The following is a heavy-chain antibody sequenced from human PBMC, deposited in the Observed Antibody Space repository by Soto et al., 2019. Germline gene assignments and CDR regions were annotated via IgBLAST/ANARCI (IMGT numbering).Heavy chain of an antibody. J-gene: IGHJ3*02. D-gene: IGHD2-2*01. V-gene: IGHV3-23*01. CDR3: AKRIVVVPAAMPPGRDDAFDI. CDR2: ISGSGGST. CDR1: GFTFSSYA. Sequence: EVQLLESGGGLVQPGGSLRLSCAASGFTFSSYAMSWVRQAPGKGLEWVSAISGSGGSTYYADSVKGRFTISRDNSKNTLYRQMNSLRAEDTAVYYCAKRIVVVPAAMPPGRDDAFDIWGQGTMVTVSS.